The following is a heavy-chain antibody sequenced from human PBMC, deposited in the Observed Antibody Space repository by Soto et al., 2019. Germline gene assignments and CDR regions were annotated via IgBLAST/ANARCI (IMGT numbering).Heavy chain of an antibody. V-gene: IGHV5-10-1*01. CDR1: GYSFAGYW. CDR3: ARQIYDSDTGPNFQYYFDS. D-gene: IGHD3-22*01. CDR2: IDPSDSQT. J-gene: IGHJ4*02. Sequence: PGESLKISCKGSGYSFAGYWITWVRQKPGKGLEWMGRIDPSDSQTYYSPSFRGHVTISVTKSITTVFLQWSSLSASYTAIYYCARQIYDSDTGPNFQYYFDSWGQGTTVTVSS.